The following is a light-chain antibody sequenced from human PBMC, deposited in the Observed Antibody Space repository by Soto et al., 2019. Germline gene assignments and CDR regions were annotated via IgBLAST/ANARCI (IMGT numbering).Light chain of an antibody. CDR3: QQYGSAWT. CDR2: GAS. CDR1: QSVSSSY. Sequence: ENVLTQSAGTLSLSPGERATLSFRASQSVSSSYLAWYQQKPGQAPRLLIYGASSRATGIPDRFSGSGSGTDFTLTISRLEPEDFAVYYCQQYGSAWTFGQGTKVDIK. J-gene: IGKJ1*01. V-gene: IGKV3-20*01.